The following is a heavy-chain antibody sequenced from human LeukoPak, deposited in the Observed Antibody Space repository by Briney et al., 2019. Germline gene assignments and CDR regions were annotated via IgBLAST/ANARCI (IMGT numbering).Heavy chain of an antibody. CDR2: IYYSGST. Sequence: PSETLSLTCTVSGGSISSTNYYWGWIRQPPGKGLEWIGYIYYSGSTNYNPSLKSRVTISVDTSKNQFSLKLSSVTAADTAVYYCASSRVWGWFHSGWAYYFDYWGQGTLVTVSS. D-gene: IGHD6-19*01. J-gene: IGHJ4*02. V-gene: IGHV4-61*05. CDR3: ASSRVWGWFHSGWAYYFDY. CDR1: GGSISSTNYY.